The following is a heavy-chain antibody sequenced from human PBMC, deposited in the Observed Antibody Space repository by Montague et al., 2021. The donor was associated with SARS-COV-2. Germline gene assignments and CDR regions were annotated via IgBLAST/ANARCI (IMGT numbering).Heavy chain of an antibody. V-gene: IGHV4-34*01. D-gene: IGHD2-15*01. Sequence: SETLSLTCAVYGGSFSGHYWSWIRQPPGKGLEWIGEINHRGSTNYNPSLKSRVTISVDTSKNQFSLKLSSVTAADTAVYYCARASLGYCSGGRCYVGFDPWGQGTLVTVSS. CDR2: INHRGST. CDR1: GGSFSGHY. J-gene: IGHJ5*02. CDR3: ARASLGYCSGGRCYVGFDP.